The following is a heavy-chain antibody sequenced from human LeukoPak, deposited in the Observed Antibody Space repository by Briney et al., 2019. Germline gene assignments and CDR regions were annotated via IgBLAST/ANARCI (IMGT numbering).Heavy chain of an antibody. Sequence: PSETLSLTCTVSGGSISSHYWSWIRQPPGKGLEWIGYIYYSGSTNYNPSLKSRVTISVDTSKNQFSLKLSSVTAADTAVYYCARGPLPRSTYYDFWSGYSGWFDPWGQGTLVTVSS. CDR1: GGSISSHY. V-gene: IGHV4-59*11. D-gene: IGHD3-3*01. J-gene: IGHJ5*02. CDR2: IYYSGST. CDR3: ARGPLPRSTYYDFWSGYSGWFDP.